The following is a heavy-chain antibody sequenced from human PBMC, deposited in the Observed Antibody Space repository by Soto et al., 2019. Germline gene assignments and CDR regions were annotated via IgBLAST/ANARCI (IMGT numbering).Heavy chain of an antibody. Sequence: PGESLKISCKASGYRLISYLIGWVRQMPGKGLEWMGNVYPGDSVTRYSPSFQGQVTISADKSISTAYLQWSSLKASDTAMYYCARVDPTNGGWFDPWGQGTLVTVSS. CDR2: VYPGDSVT. CDR1: GYRLISYL. CDR3: ARVDPTNGGWFDP. V-gene: IGHV5-51*01. D-gene: IGHD3-10*01. J-gene: IGHJ5*02.